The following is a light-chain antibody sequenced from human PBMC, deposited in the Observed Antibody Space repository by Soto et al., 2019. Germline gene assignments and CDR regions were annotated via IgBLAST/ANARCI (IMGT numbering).Light chain of an antibody. J-gene: IGKJ2*02. CDR2: GAS. Sequence: EIVMTQSPATLSVSPGERATLSCRASQSVSSNLARYQQKPGQAPRLLIYGASTRATGIPARFSGSGSGTEFTLTISSLQSEDFAVYYCQQYNNWPPRWTFGQGTKLEIK. CDR1: QSVSSN. CDR3: QQYNNWPPRWT. V-gene: IGKV3-15*01.